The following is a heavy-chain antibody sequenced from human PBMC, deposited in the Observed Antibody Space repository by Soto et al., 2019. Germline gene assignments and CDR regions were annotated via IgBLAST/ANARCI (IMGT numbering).Heavy chain of an antibody. D-gene: IGHD3-22*01. CDR3: VRCHFNSSGPGYLDS. J-gene: IGHJ4*02. V-gene: IGHV1-69*06. Sequence: QVRLVQSEAEVKKAGSSVKVSCKASGGTFISDAVTWVRQAPGQGLEWMGGVLPMFPKANYAQKFQGRATITADKSTTTVYMELHSLKSEDTALYYCVRCHFNSSGPGYLDSWGQGTLVTVTS. CDR2: VLPMFPKA. CDR1: GGTFISDA.